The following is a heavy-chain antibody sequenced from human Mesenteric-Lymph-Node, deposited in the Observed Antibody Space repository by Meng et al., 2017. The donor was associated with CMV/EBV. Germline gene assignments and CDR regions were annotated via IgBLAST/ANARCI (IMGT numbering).Heavy chain of an antibody. D-gene: IGHD3-22*01. Sequence: GGSLRLSCTASGFTFTTYGMHWVRQAPGKGLEWVAFIRYDGSNQNYVDSVKGRFTISRDNSKNTLYLQMNSLRVEDTAVYYCARDWCYDSSGYYCNWGQGTLVTVSS. CDR3: ARDWCYDSSGYYCN. CDR2: IRYDGSNQ. CDR1: GFTFTTYG. V-gene: IGHV3-30*02. J-gene: IGHJ4*02.